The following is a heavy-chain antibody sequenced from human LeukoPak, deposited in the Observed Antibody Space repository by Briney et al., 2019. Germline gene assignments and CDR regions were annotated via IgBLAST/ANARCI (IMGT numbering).Heavy chain of an antibody. Sequence: PGGSLRLSCAASGFTFSTYATGWVRQAPGKGLEWVSYMSGSGGSIYYADPERRPFTISRDYSDHTLYLQKNSLRAEDTSVYLCAKDREYYCDGPRQFDPGGQGTLVTVSS. J-gene: IGHJ5*02. CDR1: GFTFSTYA. CDR2: MSGSGGSI. D-gene: IGHD3-22*01. V-gene: IGHV3-23*01. CDR3: AKDREYYCDGPRQFDP.